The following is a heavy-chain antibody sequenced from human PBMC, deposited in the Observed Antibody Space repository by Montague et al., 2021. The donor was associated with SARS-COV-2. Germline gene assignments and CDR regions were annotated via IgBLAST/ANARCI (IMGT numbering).Heavy chain of an antibody. Sequence: SETLSLTCTVSGGSMSSYYWSWIRQPPGKGLEWIGYIYYSGSTNXXPSLKSRVTISVDRSKNQFSLKLSSVTAADTAVYYCARGYFDWLFSYWGQGTLVTVSS. CDR2: IYYSGST. V-gene: IGHV4-59*13. CDR1: GGSMSSYY. CDR3: ARGYFDWLFSY. D-gene: IGHD3-9*01. J-gene: IGHJ4*02.